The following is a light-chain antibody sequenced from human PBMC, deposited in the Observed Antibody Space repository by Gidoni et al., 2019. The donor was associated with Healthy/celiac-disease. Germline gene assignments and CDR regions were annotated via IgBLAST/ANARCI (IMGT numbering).Light chain of an antibody. J-gene: IGKJ2*01. CDR3: KQYNSYPVT. Sequence: DIQMTQSPSTLSASEGARVTITCRASQSISSCLAWYQQKPGKAPKLLIYKASSLESGVPARFSGSGSGTEFTLTISSLQAEDVATYYCKQYNSYPVTFGQGTKLEIK. V-gene: IGKV1-5*03. CDR2: KAS. CDR1: QSISSC.